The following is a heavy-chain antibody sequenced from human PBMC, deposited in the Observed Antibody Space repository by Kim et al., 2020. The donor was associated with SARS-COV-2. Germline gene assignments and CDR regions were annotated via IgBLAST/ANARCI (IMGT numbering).Heavy chain of an antibody. J-gene: IGHJ4*02. Sequence: GGSLRLSCSASGFSFSTYAMHWVRQAPGKGLEYVSAISNSGLNTYYADSVRGRVTISRDNSRNTLYLQMSSLRPEDTAVYYCVKSLISAGYDYWGQGTLVTVSS. CDR2: ISNSGLNT. D-gene: IGHD3-16*01. CDR3: VKSLISAGYDY. CDR1: GFSFSTYA. V-gene: IGHV3-64D*09.